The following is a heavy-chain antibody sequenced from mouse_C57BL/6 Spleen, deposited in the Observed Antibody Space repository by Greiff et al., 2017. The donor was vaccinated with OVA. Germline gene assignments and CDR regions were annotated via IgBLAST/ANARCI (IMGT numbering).Heavy chain of an antibody. CDR3: ARHEREAYYDLLHWYVDV. J-gene: IGHJ1*03. Sequence: EVQRVESGGDLVKPGGSLKLSCAASGFTFSSYGMSWVRQTPDKRLEWVATISSGGSYTYYPDSVKGRFTISRDTAKNTLYLQMSSLKSEDTALYYCARHEREAYYDLLHWYVDVWGTGTTVTVSS. V-gene: IGHV5-6*01. CDR2: ISSGGSYT. CDR1: GFTFSSYG. D-gene: IGHD2-10*01.